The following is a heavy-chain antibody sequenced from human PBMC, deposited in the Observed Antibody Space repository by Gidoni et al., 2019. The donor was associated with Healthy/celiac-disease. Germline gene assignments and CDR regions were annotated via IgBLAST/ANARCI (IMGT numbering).Heavy chain of an antibody. CDR1: GYTLPELS. J-gene: IGHJ6*02. D-gene: IGHD2-2*01. V-gene: IGHV1-24*01. CDR3: ATVVHSAPAAANYYYYGMDV. Sequence: QVQLVQSGAEVKKPGASVTVSCKVSGYTLPELSMHWVRQAPGKGLEWMGGFDPEEGETIYAKKFQGRVTMTEDTSTDTAYMELRSLRSEDTAVYYCATVVHSAPAAANYYYYGMDVWGQGTTVTVSS. CDR2: FDPEEGET.